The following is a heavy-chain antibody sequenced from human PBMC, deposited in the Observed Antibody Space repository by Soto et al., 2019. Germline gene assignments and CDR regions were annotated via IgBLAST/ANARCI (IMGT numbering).Heavy chain of an antibody. Sequence: GSLRLSCAASGFTFSNYAVTWVRQAPGKWLEWVSSISGTGASTYYADSVKGRFTISRDNSKNTLHLQMNSLRAEDTAIYYCAKVVYYGVVISRGYIDYWGQGTLVTVSS. V-gene: IGHV3-23*01. J-gene: IGHJ4*02. CDR3: AKVVYYGVVISRGYIDY. D-gene: IGHD3-3*01. CDR2: ISGTGAST. CDR1: GFTFSNYA.